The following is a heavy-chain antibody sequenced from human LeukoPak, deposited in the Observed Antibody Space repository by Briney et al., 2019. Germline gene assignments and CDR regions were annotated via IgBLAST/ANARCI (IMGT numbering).Heavy chain of an antibody. CDR1: GVTFSRFG. Sequence: GGSLRLSCAASGVTFSRFGMHWVRQAPGKGLEWVAVISYDGSNKYYADSVKGRFTISRDNSKNTLYLQMSGLRAGDTAVYYCARDVSPPVITTVDYWGQGTLVTVSS. V-gene: IGHV3-30*06. CDR2: ISYDGSNK. D-gene: IGHD3-22*01. J-gene: IGHJ4*02. CDR3: ARDVSPPVITTVDY.